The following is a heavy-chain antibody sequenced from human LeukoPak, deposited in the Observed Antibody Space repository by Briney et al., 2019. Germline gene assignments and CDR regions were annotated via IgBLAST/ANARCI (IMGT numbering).Heavy chain of an antibody. V-gene: IGHV3-11*01. Sequence: GGSLRLSCAASGFTFSDYYMSWIRQAPGKGLEWVSYISSSGSTIYYADSVKGRFTISRDNAKNSLYLQMNSLRAEDTAVYYCARKQGYCSGGSCYGDWFDPWGQGTLVTVSS. CDR1: GFTFSDYY. D-gene: IGHD2-15*01. CDR3: ARKQGYCSGGSCYGDWFDP. J-gene: IGHJ5*02. CDR2: ISSSGSTI.